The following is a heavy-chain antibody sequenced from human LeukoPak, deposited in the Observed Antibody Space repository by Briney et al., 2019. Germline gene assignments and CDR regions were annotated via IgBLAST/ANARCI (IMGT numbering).Heavy chain of an antibody. CDR2: ISGSSSYI. CDR3: ARDQVTGWYDLHYYYYYMDV. Sequence: GGSLRPSCAASGFTFSTYNMNWVRQAPGKGLEWVSSISGSSSYIYYADSVKGRFSISRDNAKNSLYLQMNSLRAEDTAVYYCARDQVTGWYDLHYYYYYMDVWGKGTTVTVSS. J-gene: IGHJ6*03. V-gene: IGHV3-21*01. CDR1: GFTFSTYN. D-gene: IGHD6-19*01.